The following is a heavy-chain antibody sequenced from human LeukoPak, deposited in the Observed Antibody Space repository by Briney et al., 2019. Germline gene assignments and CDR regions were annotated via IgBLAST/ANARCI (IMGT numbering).Heavy chain of an antibody. CDR1: GYSFTSYA. CDR2: IIPIFGTT. V-gene: IGHV1-69*05. Sequence: KISCKGSGYSFTSYAISWVRQAPGQGLEWMGRIIPIFGTTNYAQKFQGRGTITTDESTSTAYLELSRLRSEDTAVYYCAREGKTGTTGRDYFDYWGQGTLVTVSS. CDR3: AREGKTGTTGRDYFDY. J-gene: IGHJ4*02. D-gene: IGHD1-1*01.